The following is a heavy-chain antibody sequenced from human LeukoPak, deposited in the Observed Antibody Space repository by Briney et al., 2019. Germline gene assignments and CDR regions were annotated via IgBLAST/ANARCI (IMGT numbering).Heavy chain of an antibody. CDR1: GFTFRNYV. CDR2: IRSSGDDT. Sequence: GGSLRLSCTASGFTFRNYVMSWVRQAPGKGLEWVSSIRSSGDDTSSADSVKGRFTIFRDNSKSTLYLQMNSLRAEDTTVYYCAKDLRPKRWLQLFDYWGQGTLVTVSS. D-gene: IGHD5-24*01. CDR3: AKDLRPKRWLQLFDY. V-gene: IGHV3-23*01. J-gene: IGHJ4*02.